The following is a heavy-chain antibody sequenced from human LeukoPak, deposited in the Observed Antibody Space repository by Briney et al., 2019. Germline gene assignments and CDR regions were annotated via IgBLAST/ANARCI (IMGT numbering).Heavy chain of an antibody. Sequence: NTSETLSLTCIVSGGSISSGGYYWSWIRQHPGKGLEWIGYIYYSGSTYYNPSLKSRVTISVDTSKNQFSLKLSSVTAADTAVYYCARQTGDNAFDIWGRGTMVTVSS. CDR1: GGSISSGGYY. D-gene: IGHD7-27*01. V-gene: IGHV4-31*03. CDR2: IYYSGST. J-gene: IGHJ3*02. CDR3: ARQTGDNAFDI.